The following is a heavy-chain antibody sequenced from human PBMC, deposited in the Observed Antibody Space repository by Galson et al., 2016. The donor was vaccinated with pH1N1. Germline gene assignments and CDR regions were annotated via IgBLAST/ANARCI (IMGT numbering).Heavy chain of an antibody. J-gene: IGHJ4*02. CDR3: ARNSGWFGGDFDY. Sequence: SLRLSCAASGFTFDDYAMHWVRQAPGKGLEWLSGISWNGGSMDYADSVKGRFTISRDSAKNSPYLQMNSLRAEDTALYYCARNSGWFGGDFDYWGQGTLVTVSS. V-gene: IGHV3-9*01. CDR2: ISWNGGSM. CDR1: GFTFDDYA. D-gene: IGHD6-19*01.